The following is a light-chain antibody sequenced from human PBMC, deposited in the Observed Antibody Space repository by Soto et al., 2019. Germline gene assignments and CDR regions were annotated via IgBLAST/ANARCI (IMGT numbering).Light chain of an antibody. Sequence: EIVMTQSPATLSVSPGERATLSCRASQSVSSKLAWYQQKPGQAPRLLIYGASTRATGIPARFSGSGSGTEFTLTISSLQSEDFAVYYCQQYNNGRTFGQGTKVDI. V-gene: IGKV3-15*01. CDR3: QQYNNGRT. CDR1: QSVSSK. J-gene: IGKJ1*01. CDR2: GAS.